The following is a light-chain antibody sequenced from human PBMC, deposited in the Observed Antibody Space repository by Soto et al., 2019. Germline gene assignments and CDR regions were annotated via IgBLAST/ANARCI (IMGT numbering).Light chain of an antibody. V-gene: IGKV3-20*01. CDR2: GSS. Sequence: EGVLTQSPGTLSLSPGERGTLSCRASQSVSSYLAWYQQKPGQAPRHLIYGSSTRATGIPDRFSGSGSGTFFTLTISRLETEALAVYYWQQYDESPTFGPGTTVEI. CDR3: QQYDESPT. CDR1: QSVSSY. J-gene: IGKJ1*01.